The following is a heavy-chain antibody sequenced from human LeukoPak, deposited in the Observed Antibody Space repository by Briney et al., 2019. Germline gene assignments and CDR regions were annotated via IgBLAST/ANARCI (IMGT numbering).Heavy chain of an antibody. J-gene: IGHJ4*02. V-gene: IGHV6-1*01. D-gene: IGHD3-10*01. CDR3: ARDPENYGPGSYAH. CDR2: TYYKSKWYN. CDR1: GDSVSSNSAA. Sequence: SQTLALTCGISGDSVSSNSAAWHWIRQSPSRGLEWLGRTYYKSKWYNDYAVSVKSRITINPDTSENQFSLHLNSVTPEDTAVYYCARDPENYGPGSYAHWGQGTLVTVSS.